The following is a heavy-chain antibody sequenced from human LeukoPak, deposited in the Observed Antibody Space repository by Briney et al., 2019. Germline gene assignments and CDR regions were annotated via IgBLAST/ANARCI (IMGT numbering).Heavy chain of an antibody. CDR2: VHNSGST. D-gene: IGHD1-26*01. J-gene: IGHJ3*02. Sequence: SETLSLTCTVSGGSVSSYYWSWVRQPPGEGLEWIAYVHNSGSTNYNPSLKSRVTISVDRSKNQFSLKMNSVIAADTAVYYCVRDWEGFNFDIWGQGTMVTVSS. V-gene: IGHV4-59*02. CDR3: VRDWEGFNFDI. CDR1: GGSVSSYY.